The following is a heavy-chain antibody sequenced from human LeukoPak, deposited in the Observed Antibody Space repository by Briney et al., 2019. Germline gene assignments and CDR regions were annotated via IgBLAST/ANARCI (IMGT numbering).Heavy chain of an antibody. J-gene: IGHJ3*02. CDR2: IYHSGST. D-gene: IGHD3-10*01. CDR1: GYSISSGYY. Sequence: PSETLSLTCTVSGYSISSGYYWGWIRQPPGKGLEWIGNIYHSGSTNYNPSLKSRVTISVDTSKNQFSLKLSSVTAADTAVYYCARDYYGSGSYYNNGVDAFDIWGQGTMVTVSS. CDR3: ARDYYGSGSYYNNGVDAFDI. V-gene: IGHV4-38-2*02.